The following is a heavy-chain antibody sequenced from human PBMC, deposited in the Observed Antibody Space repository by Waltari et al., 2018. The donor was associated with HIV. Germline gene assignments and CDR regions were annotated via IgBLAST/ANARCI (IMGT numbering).Heavy chain of an antibody. CDR3: ARDGQLGGEVWAQCPAFDI. J-gene: IGHJ3*02. V-gene: IGHV7-4-1*02. CDR1: GYTFTSDA. D-gene: IGHD3-16*01. CDR2: INTNTGNP. Sequence: QVQLVQSGSELKKPGASVKVSCKASGYTFTSDAMNWVRQGPAPAVEWMGWINTNTGNPTYAQGFTGRFVFSLDTSVSTAYLQISSLKAEDTAVYYCARDGQLGGEVWAQCPAFDIWGQGTMVTVSS.